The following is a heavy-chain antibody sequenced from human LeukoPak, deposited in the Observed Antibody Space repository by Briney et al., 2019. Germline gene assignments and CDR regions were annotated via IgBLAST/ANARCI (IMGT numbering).Heavy chain of an antibody. CDR2: ISSSSSYI. D-gene: IGHD6-19*01. CDR3: ASMLLGGSGWYNY. J-gene: IGHJ4*02. CDR1: GFTFSTYA. V-gene: IGHV3-21*01. Sequence: PGGSLRLSCAASGFTFSTYAMSWVRQAPGKGLEWVSAISSSSSYIYYADSVKGRFTISRDNAKNSLFLQMNSLRAEDTAVYYCASMLLGGSGWYNYWGQGTLVTVSS.